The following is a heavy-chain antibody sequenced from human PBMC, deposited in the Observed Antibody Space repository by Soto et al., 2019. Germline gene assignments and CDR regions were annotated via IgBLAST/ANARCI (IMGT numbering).Heavy chain of an antibody. V-gene: IGHV3-66*01. Sequence: GGSLRLSCAASGFTVSSNYMSWVRQAPGKGLEWVSVIYSGGSTYYADSVKGRFTISRDNSKNTLYLQMNSLRAEDTAVYYCESWWEILVGYYYGMDVWGQRTTVPVSS. CDR1: GFTVSSNY. J-gene: IGHJ6*02. CDR2: IYSGGST. CDR3: ESWWEILVGYYYGMDV. D-gene: IGHD1-26*01.